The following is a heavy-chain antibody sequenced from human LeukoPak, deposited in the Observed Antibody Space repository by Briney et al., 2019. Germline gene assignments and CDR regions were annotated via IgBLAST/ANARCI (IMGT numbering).Heavy chain of an antibody. D-gene: IGHD3-16*02. V-gene: IGHV3-21*01. J-gene: IGHJ3*02. CDR3: ARVPSYVWGSYRYIDAFDI. CDR2: ISSSSSYI. Sequence: GGSLRLSCAASGFTFSSYSMNWVRQAPGKGLEWVSSISSSSSYIYYADSVKGRFTISRDNAKNTLYLQMNSLRAEDTAVYYCARVPSYVWGSYRYIDAFDIWGQGTMVTVSS. CDR1: GFTFSSYS.